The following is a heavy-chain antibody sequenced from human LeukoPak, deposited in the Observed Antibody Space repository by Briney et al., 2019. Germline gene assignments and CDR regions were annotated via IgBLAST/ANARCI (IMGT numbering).Heavy chain of an antibody. J-gene: IGHJ4*02. Sequence: GGTLRLSCAASGFTFSSYAMNWVRQAPGKGLEWVSAISGSGGNTYYSDSVKGRFTISRDNSKNTLYLQMNSLRAEDTAIYYCAKGPMGRGLDYWGQGTLVTVSS. V-gene: IGHV3-23*01. CDR1: GFTFSSYA. D-gene: IGHD3-10*01. CDR3: AKGPMGRGLDY. CDR2: ISGSGGNT.